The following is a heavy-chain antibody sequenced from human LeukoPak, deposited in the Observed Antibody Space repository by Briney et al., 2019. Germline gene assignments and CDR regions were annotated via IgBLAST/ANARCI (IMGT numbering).Heavy chain of an antibody. Sequence: GGSLRLSCAASGFTFSSYAMSWVRQAPGKGLEWVSAISGSGGSTYYADSVKGRFTISRDNSKNTLYLQMNSLRAEDTAVYYCARDSGGYYYYYYMDVWGKGTTVTISS. CDR3: ARDSGGYYYYYYMDV. V-gene: IGHV3-23*01. D-gene: IGHD3-10*01. CDR2: ISGSGGST. CDR1: GFTFSSYA. J-gene: IGHJ6*03.